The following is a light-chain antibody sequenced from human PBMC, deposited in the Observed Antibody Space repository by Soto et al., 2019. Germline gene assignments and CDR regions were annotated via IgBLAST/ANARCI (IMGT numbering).Light chain of an antibody. Sequence: ERVLTQSPGTLSLSPGERATLSCRASQSVSSNYLAWYQQKHGQAPRLLIYGASTRATGIPDRFSGSGSGTDLTLTISSLEPEDVEVYYGQQRSNWPLTFGGGTKVDIK. CDR2: GAS. CDR3: QQRSNWPLT. J-gene: IGKJ4*01. CDR1: QSVSSNY. V-gene: IGKV3D-20*02.